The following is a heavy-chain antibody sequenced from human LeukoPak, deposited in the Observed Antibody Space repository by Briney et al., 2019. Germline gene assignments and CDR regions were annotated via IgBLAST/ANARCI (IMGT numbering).Heavy chain of an antibody. CDR2: ISYDGHNK. V-gene: IGHV3-30-3*01. CDR3: ATDPPWTDDAFDL. J-gene: IGHJ3*01. D-gene: IGHD1-1*01. Sequence: GRSLTLSCAASGFAFSSYSMHWVRQAPGKGLEWVAVISYDGHNKEYADSVKGRFTISRDNAQQSLYLQMNRLKVDDTAIYFCATDPPWTDDAFDLWGQGTMVTVS. CDR1: GFAFSSYS.